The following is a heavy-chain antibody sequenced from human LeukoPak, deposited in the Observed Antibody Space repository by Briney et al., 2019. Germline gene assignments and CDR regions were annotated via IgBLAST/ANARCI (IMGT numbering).Heavy chain of an antibody. CDR2: ISYDGSNK. J-gene: IGHJ4*02. CDR1: GFTFRSYA. Sequence: GGSLRLSCAASGFTFRSYAMHWVRQAPGKGLEWEAAISYDGSNKKYADSVKGRFTISRDNSKNTLYLQMNSLRAEDTAVYYCALGKNFGYHYFDFWGQGALVTVSS. CDR3: ALGKNFGYHYFDF. D-gene: IGHD2-2*03. V-gene: IGHV3-30*04.